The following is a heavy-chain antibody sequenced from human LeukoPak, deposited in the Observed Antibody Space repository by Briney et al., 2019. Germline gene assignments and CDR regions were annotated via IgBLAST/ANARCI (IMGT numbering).Heavy chain of an antibody. D-gene: IGHD2-2*02. CDR2: IHNTGST. CDR3: ARSDWNYCSSSSCYTALVL. V-gene: IGHV4-31*03. J-gene: IGHJ4*02. CDR1: GGSISSGGYY. Sequence: SGTLSLTCTVSGGSISSGGYYWSWIRQHPGKGLEWIGYIHNTGSTHYNPSLKSRVTISVDTSKNQFSLKLSSVTAADTAVYFCARSDWNYCSSSSCYTALVLWGQGTLVTVSS.